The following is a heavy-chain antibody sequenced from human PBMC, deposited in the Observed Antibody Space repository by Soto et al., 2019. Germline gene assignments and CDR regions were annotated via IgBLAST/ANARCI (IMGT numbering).Heavy chain of an antibody. Sequence: QLQLQESGSRLVKPSQTLSLTCAVSGGSISSGGYSWSGIRQPPGKGLEWIGYIYHSGSTYYNPSLTSRVTISVDRSKNQFSLKLSSVTAADTAVNYCARVPHRWGQGTLVTVSS. CDR3: ARVPHR. J-gene: IGHJ5*02. D-gene: IGHD2-2*01. V-gene: IGHV4-30-2*01. CDR2: IYHSGST. CDR1: GGSISSGGYS.